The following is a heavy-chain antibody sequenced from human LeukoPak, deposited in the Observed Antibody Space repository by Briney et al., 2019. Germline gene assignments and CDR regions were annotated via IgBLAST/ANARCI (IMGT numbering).Heavy chain of an antibody. CDR2: INPNSGGT. Sequence: ASVKVSCKASGYTFTGYYMHWVRQAPGQGLEWMGWINPNSGGTNYAQKVQGWVTMTRDTSISTAYMELSRLRSDDTAVYYCARGCGIGYGTYYYDSSGYCYWGQGTLVTVSS. V-gene: IGHV1-2*04. CDR3: ARGCGIGYGTYYYDSSGYCY. CDR1: GYTFTGYY. J-gene: IGHJ4*02. D-gene: IGHD3-22*01.